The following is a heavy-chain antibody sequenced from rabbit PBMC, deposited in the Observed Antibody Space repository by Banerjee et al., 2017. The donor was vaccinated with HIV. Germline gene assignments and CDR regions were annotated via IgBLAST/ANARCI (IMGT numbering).Heavy chain of an antibody. CDR1: GFSFSSSYD. CDR2: VYTGNGNT. D-gene: IGHD2-1*01. V-gene: IGHV1S40*01. CDR3: ARGYDDYGDPYYFNL. Sequence: QQLVESGGGLVKPGASLTLTCTASGFSFSSSYDMCWVRQAPGKGLEWIGCVYTGNGNTHYSSWAKGRFTISKTSSTTVTLQMTSLTAADTATYFCARGYDDYGDPYYFNLWGQVTLVTVS. J-gene: IGHJ4*01.